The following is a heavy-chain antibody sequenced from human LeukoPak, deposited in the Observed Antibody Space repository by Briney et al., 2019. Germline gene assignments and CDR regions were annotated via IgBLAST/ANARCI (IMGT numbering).Heavy chain of an antibody. D-gene: IGHD5-18*01. CDR2: IYWDDDK. V-gene: IGHV2-5*02. J-gene: IGHJ4*02. CDR3: ARTRLVDTAMVPYFDY. CDR1: GFSLSTSGVG. Sequence: SGPTLVNPTQTLTLTCTFSGFSLSTSGVGVGWIRQPPGKALEWLALIYWDDDKRYSPSLKTRLTISKDTSKNQVVLTMTNMDPVDTATYYCARTRLVDTAMVPYFDYWGQGTLVTVSS.